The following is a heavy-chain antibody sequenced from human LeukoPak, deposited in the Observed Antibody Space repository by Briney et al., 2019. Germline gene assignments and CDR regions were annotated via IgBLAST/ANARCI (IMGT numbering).Heavy chain of an antibody. D-gene: IGHD2-8*02. CDR3: ASSLDTEPFDY. CDR1: GGSISSYY. J-gene: IGHJ4*02. V-gene: IGHV4-59*01. Sequence: SETLSFTCTVSGGSISSYYWSWIRQPPGKGLEWIGCIYYSGSTNYNPSLKSRVTISVDTSKNQFSLKLSSVTAADTAVYYCASSLDTEPFDYWGQGTLVTVSS. CDR2: IYYSGST.